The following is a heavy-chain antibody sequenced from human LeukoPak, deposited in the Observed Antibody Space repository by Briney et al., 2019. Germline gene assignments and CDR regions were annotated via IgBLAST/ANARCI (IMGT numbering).Heavy chain of an antibody. CDR2: ISGSGGST. V-gene: IGHV3-23*01. D-gene: IGHD3-10*01. Sequence: GGCLRLSCAASGFTFSSYAMSWVRQAPGKGLEWVSAISGSGGSTYYADSVKGRFTISRDNSKNTLYLQMNSLRAEDTAVYYCAKDLGALWFGDYWGQGTLVTVSS. CDR3: AKDLGALWFGDY. CDR1: GFTFSSYA. J-gene: IGHJ4*02.